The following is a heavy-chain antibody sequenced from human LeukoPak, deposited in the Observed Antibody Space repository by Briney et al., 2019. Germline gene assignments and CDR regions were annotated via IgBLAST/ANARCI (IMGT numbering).Heavy chain of an antibody. V-gene: IGHV4-59*11. Sequence: SETLSLTCLVSGDSRSRHRWSWIRQSPGKALQCIGSISYSVTPRYSPSLKSRLLIPVDRSENRVSLRLNSATAADTAVYYCAREMEGDYFFDLWGRGTLITVSS. CDR3: AREMEGDYFFDL. CDR2: ISYSVTP. J-gene: IGHJ2*01. D-gene: IGHD2/OR15-2a*01. CDR1: GDSRSRHR.